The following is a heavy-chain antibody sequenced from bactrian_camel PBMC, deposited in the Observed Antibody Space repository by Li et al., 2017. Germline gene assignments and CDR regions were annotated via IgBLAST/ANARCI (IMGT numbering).Heavy chain of an antibody. CDR1: GYTTGYC. CDR3: VTGYYYTVFNY. V-gene: IGHV3S55*01. D-gene: IGHD7*01. J-gene: IGHJ4*01. Sequence: HVQLVESGGDSVTAGGSLTLSCAVSGYTTGYCMDWWRQAPGNEREGVVYIAINGGTDYTYSVAGRFTISKDNAKNTLYLQMDSLKPEDTAMYYCVTGYYYTVFNYWGQGTQVTVS. CDR2: IAINGGT.